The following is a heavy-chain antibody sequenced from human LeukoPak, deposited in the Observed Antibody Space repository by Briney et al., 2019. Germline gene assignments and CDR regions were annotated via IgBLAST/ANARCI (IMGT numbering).Heavy chain of an antibody. CDR2: INPNSGGT. V-gene: IGHV1-2*02. CDR1: IFADYY. Sequence: APVKVSCKASIFADYYIYWVRQAPGQGLEWMGWINPNSGGTNYAQKFQGRVTMTRDTSISTAYMELSSLRSDDTAVYYCASRTLGLLRKGGPMDVWGKGTTVTVSS. J-gene: IGHJ6*03. D-gene: IGHD3-16*01. CDR3: ASRTLGLLRKGGPMDV.